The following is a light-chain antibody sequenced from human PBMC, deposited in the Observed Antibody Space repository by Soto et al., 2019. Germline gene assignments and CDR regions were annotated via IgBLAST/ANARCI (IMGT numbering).Light chain of an antibody. CDR3: RQARQTPRT. Sequence: DTVMTQSPLSLPVTPGEPASISCRSSQSLLHSNGYNYLDWYLQKPGQSPQLLIYLGSNRASGVPVRFSGNGSGTDFTLKISRVEAEDVWVYYCRQARQTPRTFGQGTKVEIK. V-gene: IGKV2-28*01. CDR2: LGS. J-gene: IGKJ1*01. CDR1: QSLLHSNGYNY.